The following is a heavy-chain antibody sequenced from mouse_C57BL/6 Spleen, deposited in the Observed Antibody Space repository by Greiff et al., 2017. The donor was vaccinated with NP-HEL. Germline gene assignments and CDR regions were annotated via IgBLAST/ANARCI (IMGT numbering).Heavy chain of an antibody. CDR3: ASPGSSGYVTWFAY. Sequence: EVMLVESGGGLVQPKGSLKLSCAASGFTFNTYAMHWVRQAPGKGLEWVARIRSKSSNYATYYADSVKDRFTISRDDSQSMLYLQMNNLKTEDTAMYYCASPGSSGYVTWFAYWGQGTLVTVSA. V-gene: IGHV10-3*01. D-gene: IGHD3-2*02. J-gene: IGHJ3*01. CDR2: IRSKSSNYAT. CDR1: GFTFNTYA.